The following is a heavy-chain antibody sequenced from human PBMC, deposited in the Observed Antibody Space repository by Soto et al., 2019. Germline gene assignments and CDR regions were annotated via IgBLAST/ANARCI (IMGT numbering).Heavy chain of an antibody. V-gene: IGHV5-51*01. J-gene: IGHJ5*02. CDR3: ARLPAVAGYSDWCER. CDR2: IYPGDSDT. Sequence: VESLKISCKGSGYSFTSYWIGWVRQIPGKGLEWMGIIYPGDSDTRYSPSFQGQVTISDDKSISTAYLQWSSLKASDTAMYYCARLPAVAGYSDWCERWGEGKMVSVSP. D-gene: IGHD6-19*01. CDR1: GYSFTSYW.